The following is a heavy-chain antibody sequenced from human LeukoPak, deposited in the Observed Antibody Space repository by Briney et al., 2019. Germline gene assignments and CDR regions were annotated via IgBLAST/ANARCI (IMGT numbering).Heavy chain of an antibody. Sequence: GGSLRLSCAASGFTFSSYWMSWVRQAPGKGLEWVANIKQDGSEKYYVDSVKGRFTISRDNAKNSLYLQMNSLRAEDTAVYYCARKKWSDDYGDYEPVDWYFDLWGRGTLVTVSS. J-gene: IGHJ2*01. CDR2: IKQDGSEK. CDR3: ARKKWSDDYGDYEPVDWYFDL. V-gene: IGHV3-7*01. CDR1: GFTFSSYW. D-gene: IGHD4-17*01.